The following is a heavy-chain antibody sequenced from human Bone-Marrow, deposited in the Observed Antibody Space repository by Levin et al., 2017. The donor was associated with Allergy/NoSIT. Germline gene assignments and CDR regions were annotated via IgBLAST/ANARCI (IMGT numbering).Heavy chain of an antibody. Sequence: PGGSLRLSCATSGFTFSSYTMSWVRQGPGRGLEWVSSISGSGTATKYADSVKGRFTISRDFSGNKVNLEMNSLRVEDTAVYYCAKDWTYGERSADPFEYWGQGTLVTVSS. J-gene: IGHJ4*02. CDR2: ISGSGTAT. CDR3: AKDWTYGERSADPFEY. D-gene: IGHD4/OR15-4a*01. CDR1: GFTFSSYT. V-gene: IGHV3-23*01.